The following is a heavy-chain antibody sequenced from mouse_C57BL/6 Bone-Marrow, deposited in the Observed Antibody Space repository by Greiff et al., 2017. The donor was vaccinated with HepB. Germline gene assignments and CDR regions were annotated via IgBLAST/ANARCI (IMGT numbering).Heavy chain of an antibody. D-gene: IGHD3-2*02. CDR1: GYTFTSYW. Sequence: QVQLKQPGAELVRPGSSVKLSCKASGYTFTSYWMHWVKQRPIQGLEWIGNIDPSDSETHYNQKFKDKATLTVDKSSSTAYMQLSSLTSEDSAVYYCARQMQLRPIYFDYWGQGTTLTVSS. V-gene: IGHV1-52*01. J-gene: IGHJ2*01. CDR2: IDPSDSET. CDR3: ARQMQLRPIYFDY.